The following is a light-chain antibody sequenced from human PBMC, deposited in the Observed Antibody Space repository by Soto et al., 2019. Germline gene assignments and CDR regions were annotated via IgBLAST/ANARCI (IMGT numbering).Light chain of an antibody. V-gene: IGLV2-11*01. Sequence: QSVLTQPPSASGTPGQRVTISCTGTGNDVGAYNYVSWYQQHPGRPPKLMIYDVARWPSGVPDRFSGSKSGNTASLTISGLQAEDEADYFCCSYAGGYTYLFGTGTKVTVL. CDR1: GNDVGAYNY. J-gene: IGLJ1*01. CDR2: DVA. CDR3: CSYAGGYTYL.